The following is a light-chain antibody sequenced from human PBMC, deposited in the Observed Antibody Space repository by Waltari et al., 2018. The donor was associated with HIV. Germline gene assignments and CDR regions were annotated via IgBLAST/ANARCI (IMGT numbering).Light chain of an antibody. CDR3: ASQDDNLSHWV. Sequence: QSVLTQTPSMSRPPGQRVFISCSGSRSNIGNNFVSWYQQLSGRAPKLIIYNSDPRPAGVPNRFSAAKSGSSASLAITGLQSDDEAVYFCASQDDNLSHWVFGGGTKLTV. CDR1: RSNIGNNF. CDR2: NSD. J-gene: IGLJ3*02. V-gene: IGLV1-47*02.